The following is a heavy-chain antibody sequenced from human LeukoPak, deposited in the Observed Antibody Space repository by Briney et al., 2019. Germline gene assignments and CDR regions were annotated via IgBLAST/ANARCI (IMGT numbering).Heavy chain of an antibody. V-gene: IGHV4-39*01. J-gene: IGHJ4*02. CDR1: GGSISNNRYY. CDR3: ASRISGVPAGPDPFDY. CDR2: IYYSGTT. D-gene: IGHD2-2*01. Sequence: SETLSLTCIIPGGSISNNRYYWGWIRQPPGKGLEWIGSIYYSGTTYHSPSLKSRVTISVDTSKKQFSLKLNSVTAADTAMYYCASRISGVPAGPDPFDYWGQGILVTVSS.